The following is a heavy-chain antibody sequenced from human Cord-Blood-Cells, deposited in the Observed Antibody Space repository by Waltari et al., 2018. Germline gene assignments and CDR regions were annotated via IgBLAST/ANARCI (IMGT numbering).Heavy chain of an antibody. CDR3: ASQVGARDAFDI. D-gene: IGHD1-26*01. CDR2: IYHSGST. J-gene: IGHJ3*02. CDR1: GYSISSGYY. Sequence: QVQLQESGPGLVKPSETLSLTCTVSGYSISSGYYWGWIRQPPGKGLEWIGIIYHSGSTYYNPSLKSRVTISVDTSKNQFSLKLSSVTAADTAVYYCASQVGARDAFDIWGQGTMVTVSS. V-gene: IGHV4-38-2*02.